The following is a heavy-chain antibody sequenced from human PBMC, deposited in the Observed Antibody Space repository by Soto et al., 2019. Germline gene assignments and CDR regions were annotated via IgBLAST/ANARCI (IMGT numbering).Heavy chain of an antibody. J-gene: IGHJ3*02. Sequence: GSVKVSCKASGYTFTGYYMHWVRQAPGQGLEWMGWINPNSGGTNYAQKFQGRVTMTRDTSISTACMELSRLRSDDTAVYYCARNHPARPGAFDIWGQGTMVTVSS. D-gene: IGHD6-6*01. CDR3: ARNHPARPGAFDI. V-gene: IGHV1-2*02. CDR1: GYTFTGYY. CDR2: INPNSGGT.